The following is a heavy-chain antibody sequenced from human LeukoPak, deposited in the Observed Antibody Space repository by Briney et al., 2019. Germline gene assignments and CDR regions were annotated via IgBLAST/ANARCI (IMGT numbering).Heavy chain of an antibody. V-gene: IGHV7-4-1*02. CDR3: ASSYCSGGHCYPQQTVYYFDF. CDR1: GYTFTSYA. CDR2: INTNTGNP. D-gene: IGHD2-15*01. Sequence: ASVKVSCKASGYTFTSYAMNWVRQAPGQGLEWMGWINTNTGNPTCAQGFTGRFVFSLDTSVSTAYLQISSLKAEDTAVYYCASSYCSGGHCYPQQTVYYFDFWGQGTLVAVSS. J-gene: IGHJ4*02.